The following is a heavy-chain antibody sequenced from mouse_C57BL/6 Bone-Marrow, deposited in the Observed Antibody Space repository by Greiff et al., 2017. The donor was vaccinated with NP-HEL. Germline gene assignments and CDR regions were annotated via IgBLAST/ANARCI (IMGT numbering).Heavy chain of an antibody. D-gene: IGHD1-1*01. V-gene: IGHV1-12*01. CDR1: GYTFTSYN. J-gene: IGHJ2*01. Sequence: QVQLQQSGAELVRPGASVKMSCKASGYTFTSYNMHWVKQTPRLGLEWIGAIYPGNGDTSYNQKFKGKATLTVDKSSSTAYMQLSSLTSEDSAVYFCARDYYGYYFDYWGQGTTLTVSS. CDR2: IYPGNGDT. CDR3: ARDYYGYYFDY.